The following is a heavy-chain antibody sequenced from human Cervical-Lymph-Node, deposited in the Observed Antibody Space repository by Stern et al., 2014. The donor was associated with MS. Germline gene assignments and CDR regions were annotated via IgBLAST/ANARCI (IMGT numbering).Heavy chain of an antibody. J-gene: IGHJ4*02. D-gene: IGHD3-10*01. CDR2: IRDSGGS. Sequence: QVQLQESGPGLVKPSETLSLTCSVSGGSISTYSWSWIRQPPGKGLEWIASIRDSGGSNYNPSLKSRVTISVDTSKNQFSRKLSSVTAADTAVYYCAGLGIIHFDYWGQGILVTVSS. CDR1: GGSISTYS. V-gene: IGHV4-4*09. CDR3: AGLGIIHFDY.